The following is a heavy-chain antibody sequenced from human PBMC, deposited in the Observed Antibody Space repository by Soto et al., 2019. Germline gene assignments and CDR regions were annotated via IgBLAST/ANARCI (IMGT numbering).Heavy chain of an antibody. D-gene: IGHD3-10*01. J-gene: IGHJ5*02. CDR1: GFTFSSYA. Sequence: GGSLRLSCAASGFTFSSYAMTWVRQAPGKGLEYVSSITGSGAGTFYADSVKGRFTISRDNSKNTLYLQMNSLRAEDTANYYCVRGSSYGSGTYYNLGFFGPWGQGTQVTVSS. CDR3: VRGSSYGSGTYYNLGFFGP. V-gene: IGHV3-23*01. CDR2: ITGSGAGT.